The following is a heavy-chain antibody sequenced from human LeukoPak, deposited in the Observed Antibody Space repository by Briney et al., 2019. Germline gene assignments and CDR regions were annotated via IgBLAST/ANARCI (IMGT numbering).Heavy chain of an antibody. D-gene: IGHD1-26*01. Sequence: ASVKVSCKASGYTFSGYYMHWVRRAPGQGLEWMGWLSPKSGATKYAQKFQGRVTLTRDLSLSIAYMELSSLTSDDTAVYYCARDTYGGSYFPLPYWGQGALVTVSS. CDR3: ARDTYGGSYFPLPY. CDR2: LSPKSGAT. V-gene: IGHV1-2*02. CDR1: GYTFSGYY. J-gene: IGHJ4*02.